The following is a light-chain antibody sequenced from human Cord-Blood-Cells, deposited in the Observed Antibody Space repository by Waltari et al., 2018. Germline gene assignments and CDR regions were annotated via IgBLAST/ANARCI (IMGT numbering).Light chain of an antibody. CDR2: EGS. V-gene: IGLV2-23*01. CDR3: CSYAGSSTYV. Sequence: QSALTQPASVSGSPGHSITIPCTGTSSDVGSYNLVSWYPQHPGKAPKLMIYEGSKRPSGVSNRFSGSKSGNTASLTISGLQAEDEADYYCCSYAGSSTYVFGTGTKVTVL. CDR1: SSDVGSYNL. J-gene: IGLJ1*01.